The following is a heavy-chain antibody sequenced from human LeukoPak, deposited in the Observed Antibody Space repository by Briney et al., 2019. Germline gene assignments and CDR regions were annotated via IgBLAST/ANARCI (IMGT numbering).Heavy chain of an antibody. CDR1: GFTFSSYG. J-gene: IGHJ4*02. CDR3: AKDHHYGDYQPDY. V-gene: IGHV3-30*18. Sequence: GGSLRLSCAASGFTFSSYGMHWVRQAPGKGLEWVAVISYDGSNKYYADSVKGRFTISRDNSKNTLYLQMNSLRAEDTAVYYCAKDHHYGDYQPDYWGQGTLVTVSS. D-gene: IGHD4-17*01. CDR2: ISYDGSNK.